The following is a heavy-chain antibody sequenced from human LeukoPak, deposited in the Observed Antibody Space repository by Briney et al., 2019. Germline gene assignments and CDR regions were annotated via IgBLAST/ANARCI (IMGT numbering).Heavy chain of an antibody. CDR3: ARALQSITTFGPAIRLDAFDI. D-gene: IGHD3-3*01. V-gene: IGHV4-59*12. Sequence: SETLSLTCTVSGGSISSYYWSWIRQPPGKGLEWIGYIYYSGSTNYNPSLKGRVTVSVDTSKNQFSLKLSSVTAADTAVYYCARALQSITTFGPAIRLDAFDIWGQGTMVTVSS. CDR1: GGSISSYY. J-gene: IGHJ3*02. CDR2: IYYSGST.